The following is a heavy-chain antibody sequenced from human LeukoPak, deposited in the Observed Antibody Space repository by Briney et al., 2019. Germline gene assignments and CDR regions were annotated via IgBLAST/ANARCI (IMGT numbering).Heavy chain of an antibody. CDR3: ARGIRYYDFWSGLGYFDY. D-gene: IGHD3-3*01. J-gene: IGHJ4*02. CDR2: IYYSGST. V-gene: IGHV4-59*01. CDR1: GGSISSYY. Sequence: SETLSLTCTVSGGSISSYYWSWIRQPPGKGLEWIGYIYYSGSTNYNPSLKSRVTISVDTSKNQFSPKLSSVTAADTAVYYCARGIRYYDFWSGLGYFDYWGQGTLVTVSP.